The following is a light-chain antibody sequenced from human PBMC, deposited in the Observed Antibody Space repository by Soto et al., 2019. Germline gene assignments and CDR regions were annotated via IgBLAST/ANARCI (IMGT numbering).Light chain of an antibody. CDR3: SSYTSSSTLFYV. CDR2: DVS. J-gene: IGLJ1*01. CDR1: SSDVGGYNY. V-gene: IGLV2-14*01. Sequence: VLTQPASVSGSPGQSITISCTGTSSDVGGYNYVSWYQQHPGKAPKLMIYDVSNRPSGVSNRFSGSKSGNTASLTISGLQAEDEADYYCSSYTSSSTLFYVFGTGTKVTVL.